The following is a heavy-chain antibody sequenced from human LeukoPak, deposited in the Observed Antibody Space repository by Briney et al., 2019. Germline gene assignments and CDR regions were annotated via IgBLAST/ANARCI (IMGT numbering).Heavy chain of an antibody. D-gene: IGHD1-26*01. V-gene: IGHV4-38-2*02. CDR3: AREESGSYSLDV. Sequence: SETLSLTCTVSGYSISSGYYWGWIRQPPGKGLEWIGSIYHSGSTYYNPSLKSRVTISVDTSKNQFSLKLSSVTAADTAVYYCAREESGSYSLDVWGKGTTVTVSS. CDR2: IYHSGST. J-gene: IGHJ6*03. CDR1: GYSISSGYY.